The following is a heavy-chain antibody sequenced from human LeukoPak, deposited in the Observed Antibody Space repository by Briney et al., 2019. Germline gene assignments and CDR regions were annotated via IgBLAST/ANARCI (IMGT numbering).Heavy chain of an antibody. CDR2: INPNSGGT. D-gene: IGHD3-22*01. J-gene: IGHJ4*02. CDR1: GYTFTGYH. CDR3: ARLRYYSENNANNRFDY. Sequence: ASVKVSCKASGYTFTGYHMHWVRQAPGQGLEWMGWINPNSGGTNYARKFQGRVTMARDTSISTAYMELSRLRSDDTAVYYCARLRYYSENNANNRFDYWGQGTLVTVSS. V-gene: IGHV1-2*02.